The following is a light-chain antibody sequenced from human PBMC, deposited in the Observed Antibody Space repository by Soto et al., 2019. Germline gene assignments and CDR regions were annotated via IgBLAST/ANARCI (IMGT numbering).Light chain of an antibody. CDR2: KAS. CDR1: QSINSW. Sequence: DIRTTQSPSTVSASVGDRVTITCRASQSINSWLAWYQQKPGKAPKLLIYKASTLESGVPSRFSGSGSGTEFTLTISCLQPDDFATYYCQHYNSYSEFSFGPGAKVDIK. J-gene: IGKJ3*01. CDR3: QHYNSYSEFS. V-gene: IGKV1-5*03.